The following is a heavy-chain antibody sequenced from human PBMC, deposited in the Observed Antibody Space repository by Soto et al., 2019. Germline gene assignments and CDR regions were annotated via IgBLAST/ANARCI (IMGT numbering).Heavy chain of an antibody. CDR3: ARESADSGHFHGSYGVDV. V-gene: IGHV3-30*03. D-gene: IGHD6-19*01. CDR2: ISYDGHNK. Sequence: QVQLVESGGGVVQPGRSLRLSCAASGFTFSTYGMHWVRQAPGKGLEWVAFISYDGHNKYYAESVKGRFTTSRDDSANTVFLQMNSLRGEATAVYYGARESADSGHFHGSYGVDVWGQGTTVTVSS. J-gene: IGHJ6*02. CDR1: GFTFSTYG.